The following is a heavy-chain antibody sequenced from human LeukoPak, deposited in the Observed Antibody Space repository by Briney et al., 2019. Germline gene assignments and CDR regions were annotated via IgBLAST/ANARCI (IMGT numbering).Heavy chain of an antibody. V-gene: IGHV1-46*01. CDR1: GYTFTSYY. CDR3: ARDLPEGEVAGYSLNAFDI. CDR2: INPSGGST. J-gene: IGHJ3*02. D-gene: IGHD3-9*01. Sequence: AASVTVSCKASGYTFTSYYMHWVRQAPGQGLEWMGIINPSGGSTSYAQKFQGRVTMTRDTSTSTVYMELSSLRSEDTAVYYCARDLPEGEVAGYSLNAFDIWGQGTMVTVSS.